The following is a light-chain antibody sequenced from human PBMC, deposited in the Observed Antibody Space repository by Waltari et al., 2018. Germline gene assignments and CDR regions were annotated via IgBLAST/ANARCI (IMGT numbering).Light chain of an antibody. Sequence: DIQMTQSPSSLSASVGDRVTIPCRASPGISISLAWYQQKPGTAPKLLLYAASRLENGVPSRFGGSGAAADYTLTISSQQHEDFATYYCQQYYSIALNFGGGTKVEIK. V-gene: IGKV1-NL1*01. CDR3: QQYYSIALN. J-gene: IGKJ4*01. CDR2: AAS. CDR1: PGISIS.